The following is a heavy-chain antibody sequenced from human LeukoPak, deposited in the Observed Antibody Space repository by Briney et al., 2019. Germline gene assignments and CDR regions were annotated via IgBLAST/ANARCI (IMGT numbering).Heavy chain of an antibody. Sequence: ASVKVSCKASGYTFTSYGISWVRQAPGQGLEWMGGIIPIFGTANYAQKFQGRVTITTDESTSTAYMELSSLRSEDTAVYYCARGRYYDSSGYYPEDYWGQGTLVTVSS. V-gene: IGHV1-69*05. J-gene: IGHJ4*02. CDR3: ARGRYYDSSGYYPEDY. CDR2: IIPIFGTA. CDR1: GYTFTSYG. D-gene: IGHD3-22*01.